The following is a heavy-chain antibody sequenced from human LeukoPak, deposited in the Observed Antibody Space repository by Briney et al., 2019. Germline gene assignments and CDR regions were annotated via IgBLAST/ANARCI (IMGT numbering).Heavy chain of an antibody. CDR2: IYYSGST. V-gene: IGHV4-39*01. J-gene: IGHJ5*02. CDR1: GGSISSSSYY. Sequence: SETLSLTCTVSGGSISSSSYYWGWIRQPPGKGLEWIGSIYYSGSTYFNPSLKSRVTISIDTSKNQFSLKLTSVTAADMAVYYCARLVPPGWFDPWGQGTLVTVSS. CDR3: ARLVPPGWFDP.